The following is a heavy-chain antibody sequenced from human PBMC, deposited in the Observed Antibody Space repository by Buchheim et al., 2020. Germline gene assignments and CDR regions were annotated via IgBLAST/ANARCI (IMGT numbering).Heavy chain of an antibody. CDR3: ARVGDSSVLYFDY. CDR2: IYYSGST. D-gene: IGHD3-22*01. Sequence: QVQLQESGPGLVKPSETLSLTCTVSGGSISSYYWSWIRQPPGKGLEWIGYIYYSGSTNYNPSLKSRVTISVDTSKNQFSLKLSSVTAADTAVYYCARVGDSSVLYFDYWGQGTL. V-gene: IGHV4-59*01. CDR1: GGSISSYY. J-gene: IGHJ4*02.